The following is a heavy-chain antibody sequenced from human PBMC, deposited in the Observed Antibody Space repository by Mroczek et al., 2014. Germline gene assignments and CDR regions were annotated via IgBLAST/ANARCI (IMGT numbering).Heavy chain of an antibody. V-gene: IGHV1-69*09. J-gene: IGHJ4*02. CDR3: ARVREGTVDTAMVTDY. CDR1: GGTFSSYT. D-gene: IGHD5-18*01. Sequence: QVQLVQSGAEVKKPGSSVKVSCKASGGTFSSYTISWVRQAPGQGLEWMGRIIPILGIANYAQKFQGRVTITADKSTSTAYMELSSLRSEDTAVYYCARVREGTVDTAMVTDYWGQGTLVTVSS. CDR2: IIPILGIA.